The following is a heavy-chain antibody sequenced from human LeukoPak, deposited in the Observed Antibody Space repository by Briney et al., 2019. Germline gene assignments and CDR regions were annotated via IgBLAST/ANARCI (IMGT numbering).Heavy chain of an antibody. CDR3: AKDDMVYAIFDYYYGMDV. Sequence: ASVKVSCKASGYTFTSYDINWVRQATGQGLEWMGWMNPNSGNTGYAQKFQGRVTMTRNTSISTAYMELSSLRAEDTAVYYCAKDDMVYAIFDYYYGMDVWGQGTTVTVSS. D-gene: IGHD2-8*01. J-gene: IGHJ6*02. CDR2: MNPNSGNT. CDR1: GYTFTSYD. V-gene: IGHV1-8*01.